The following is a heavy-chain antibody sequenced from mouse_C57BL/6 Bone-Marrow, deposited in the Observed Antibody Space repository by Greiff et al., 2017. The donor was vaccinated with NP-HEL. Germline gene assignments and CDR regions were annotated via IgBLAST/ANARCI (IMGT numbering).Heavy chain of an antibody. J-gene: IGHJ4*01. Sequence: EVQLVESGPVLVKPGASVKMSCKASGYTFTDYYMNWVKQSHGKSLEWIGVINPYNGGTSYNQKFKGKATLTVDKSSSTAYMELNSLTSEDSAVYYCARSFPGSSYAMDYWGQGTSVTVSS. D-gene: IGHD1-1*01. CDR2: INPYNGGT. V-gene: IGHV1-19*01. CDR3: ARSFPGSSYAMDY. CDR1: GYTFTDYY.